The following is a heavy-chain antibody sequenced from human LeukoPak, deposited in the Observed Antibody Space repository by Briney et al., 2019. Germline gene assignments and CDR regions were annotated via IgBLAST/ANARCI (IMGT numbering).Heavy chain of an antibody. V-gene: IGHV4-30-4*01. D-gene: IGHD1-26*01. CDR3: ASVSVWELATHPGGSFDY. CDR2: IYHTGTT. J-gene: IGHJ4*02. CDR1: GGLISRIEYY. Sequence: SQTLSLTCTVSGGLISRIEYYWGWVRQSPVRGLEWLGHIYHTGTTLYSPHLNNRLTLSVGSSKNQFSLTLNSVTAADTAVYYCASVSVWELATHPGGSFDYWGRGILVTVSS.